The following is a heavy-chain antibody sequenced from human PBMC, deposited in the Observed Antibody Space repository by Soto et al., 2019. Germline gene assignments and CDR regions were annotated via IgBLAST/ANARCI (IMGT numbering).Heavy chain of an antibody. J-gene: IGHJ4*02. Sequence: GGSLRLSCAASGFTFSSYGMHWVRQAPGKGLEWVAVIWYDGSNKYYADSVKGRFTISRDNSKNTLYLQMNSLRAEDTAVYYWARDNRSSWPRVFDYWGQGTLVTVSS. CDR2: IWYDGSNK. CDR3: ARDNRSSWPRVFDY. D-gene: IGHD6-13*01. V-gene: IGHV3-33*01. CDR1: GFTFSSYG.